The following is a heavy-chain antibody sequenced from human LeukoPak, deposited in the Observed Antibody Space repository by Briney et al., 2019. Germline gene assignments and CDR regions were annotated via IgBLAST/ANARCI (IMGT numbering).Heavy chain of an antibody. CDR3: ARAPIGVVTFFDY. Sequence: KASQTLSLTCTVSGGSISSGDYYWSWIRQPPGKGPEWIGYIYYSGSTYYNPSLKSRVTISVDTSKNQFSLKLSSVTAADTAVYYCARAPIGVVTFFDYWGQGTLVTVSS. J-gene: IGHJ4*02. V-gene: IGHV4-30-4*08. CDR2: IYYSGST. CDR1: GGSISSGDYY. D-gene: IGHD3-3*01.